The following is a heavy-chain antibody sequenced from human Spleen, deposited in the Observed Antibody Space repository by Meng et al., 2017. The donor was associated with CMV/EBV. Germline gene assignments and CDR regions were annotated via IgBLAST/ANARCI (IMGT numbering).Heavy chain of an antibody. CDR1: GFTFSSYG. V-gene: IGHV3-30*02. D-gene: IGHD3-22*01. Sequence: GESLKISCAASGFTFSSYGMHWVRQAPGMGLEWVAFIRYDGSDKYYADSVKGRFTLSRDNSKNTLFLQMNSLRAEDTAVYYCARGFYYYDNRAYARPMDYWGQGTLVTVSS. J-gene: IGHJ4*02. CDR2: IRYDGSDK. CDR3: ARGFYYYDNRAYARPMDY.